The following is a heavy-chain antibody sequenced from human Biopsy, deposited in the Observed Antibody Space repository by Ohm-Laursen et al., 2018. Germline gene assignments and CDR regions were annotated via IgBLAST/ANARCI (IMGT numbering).Heavy chain of an antibody. CDR3: ARLNSGTYDASDL. D-gene: IGHD1-26*01. V-gene: IGHV3-48*03. CDR2: IYGGGSPV. CDR1: GFAFNLYE. Sequence: SFRLSCAASGFAFNLYEMNWVRQAPGKGMEWISYIYGGGSPVSYADSVKGRFTISRDNAQNSLYLHMNSLRAEDTAVYYCARLNSGTYDASDLWGQGTMVIVSS. J-gene: IGHJ3*01.